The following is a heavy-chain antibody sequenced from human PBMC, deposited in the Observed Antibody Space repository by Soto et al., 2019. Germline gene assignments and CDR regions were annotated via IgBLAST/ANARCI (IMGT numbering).Heavy chain of an antibody. V-gene: IGHV3-74*01. CDR2: INSDGSST. J-gene: IGHJ6*02. D-gene: IGHD3-10*01. Sequence: EVQVVESGGGIVQPGGSLRLSCAASGFTFSNYGMHWVRQAPGKGLGWVSRINSDGSSTTYADSVKGRSTISRDNTKNTLDLQVTGLRDEDTAVDYCARSGSVRHQSVWGQGTTVTVSS. CDR1: GFTFSNYG. CDR3: ARSGSVRHQSV.